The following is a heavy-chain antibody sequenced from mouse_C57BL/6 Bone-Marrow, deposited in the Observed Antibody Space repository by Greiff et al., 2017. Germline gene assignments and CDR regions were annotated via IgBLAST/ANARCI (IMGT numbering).Heavy chain of an antibody. CDR1: GYTFTDYN. J-gene: IGHJ3*01. CDR2: INPNNGGT. V-gene: IGHV1-22*01. CDR3: ARESDEDDVAWFAD. Sequence: VQLQQSGPELVKPGASVKMSCKASGYTFTDYNMHWVKQSHGKSLEWIGYINPNNGGTSYNQKFKGKATLTEDKSSSAAYMELRSLTSEGSAVYYCARESDEDDVAWFADWGQGTLVTVSA. D-gene: IGHD2-12*01.